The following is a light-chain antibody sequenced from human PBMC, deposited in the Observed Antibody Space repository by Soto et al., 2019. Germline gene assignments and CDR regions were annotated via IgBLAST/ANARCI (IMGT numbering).Light chain of an antibody. CDR3: QQYGSSRT. CDR1: QSVSSSY. Sequence: EIVLTQSPGTLSLSPGERATLSCRASQSVSSSYLAWYQQKPGQAPRLLIYGASSRAAGIADRFSGSGSGTEFTLHISRLEPEDLAVYYCQQYGSSRTFGQCTKVEIK. J-gene: IGKJ1*01. CDR2: GAS. V-gene: IGKV3-20*01.